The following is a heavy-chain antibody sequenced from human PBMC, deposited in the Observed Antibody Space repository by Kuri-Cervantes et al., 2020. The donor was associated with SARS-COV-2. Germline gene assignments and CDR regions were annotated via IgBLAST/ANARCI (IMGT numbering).Heavy chain of an antibody. CDR1: GFTFCSYA. CDR3: AKAGGWYSSFFDY. Sequence: ETLSLTCAASGFTFCSYAMSWVRQAPGKGLEWVSAISGSGGSTYYADSVKGRFTISRDNSKNTLYLQMNSLRAEDTAVYYCAKAGGWYSSFFDYWGQGTLVTVSS. V-gene: IGHV3-23*01. J-gene: IGHJ4*02. D-gene: IGHD6-19*01. CDR2: ISGSGGST.